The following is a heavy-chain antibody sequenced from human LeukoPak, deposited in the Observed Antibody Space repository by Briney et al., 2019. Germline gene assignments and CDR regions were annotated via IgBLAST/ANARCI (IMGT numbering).Heavy chain of an antibody. CDR3: ARDSSSSINCFDP. CDR2: ISAYNGAA. Sequence: ASVKVSCKTSGYSFTSYGISWVRQAPGQGLEWMGWISAYNGAAKYAQKLQGRVTMTTDTSASTAYMELRSLRSDDTAVYYCARDSSSSINCFDPWGQGALVTVSS. D-gene: IGHD6-6*01. V-gene: IGHV1-18*01. J-gene: IGHJ5*02. CDR1: GYSFTSYG.